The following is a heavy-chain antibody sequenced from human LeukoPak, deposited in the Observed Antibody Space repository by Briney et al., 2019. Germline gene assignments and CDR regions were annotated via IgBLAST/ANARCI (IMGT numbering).Heavy chain of an antibody. CDR2: ISSSSSTI. D-gene: IGHD7-27*01. CDR1: GFTFSSYS. J-gene: IGHJ4*02. Sequence: TGGSLRLSCAASGFTFSSYSMNWVRQAPGKGLEWVSYISSSSSTIYYADSVKGRFTISRDNAKNSLYLQMNSLSAEDTAMYYCARDHNWGFDYWGQGTLVTVSS. CDR3: ARDHNWGFDY. V-gene: IGHV3-48*01.